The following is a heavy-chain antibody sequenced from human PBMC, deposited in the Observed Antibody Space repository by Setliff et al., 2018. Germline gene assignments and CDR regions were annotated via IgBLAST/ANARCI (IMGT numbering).Heavy chain of an antibody. Sequence: SETLSLTCTVSDVSIGSSSFYWAWIRQPPGKGLEWIGSIYYSGSTYYNPSLTSRVTISVETSNNQFSLNLRSVTAADTAIYYCARHFRSSKVQFLEYLTDYYFDSWGQGTLVTVSS. CDR2: IYYSGST. V-gene: IGHV4-39*01. J-gene: IGHJ4*02. D-gene: IGHD3-3*01. CDR1: DVSIGSSSFY. CDR3: ARHFRSSKVQFLEYLTDYYFDS.